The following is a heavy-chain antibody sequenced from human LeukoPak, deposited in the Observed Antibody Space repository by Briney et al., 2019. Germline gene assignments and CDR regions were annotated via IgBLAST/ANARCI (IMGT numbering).Heavy chain of an antibody. J-gene: IGHJ4*02. V-gene: IGHV3-30-3*01. CDR1: GFTFSSYA. CDR2: ISYDGNNK. D-gene: IGHD2-2*01. Sequence: PGRSLRLSCAASGFTFSSYAMHWVRQAPGKGLEWVAIISYDGNNKYYADSVKGRFTISRDNSKNTLYLQMNSLRAEDTAVYYCARADCSSSSCYTVSYWGQGTLVTVSS. CDR3: ARADCSSSSCYTVSY.